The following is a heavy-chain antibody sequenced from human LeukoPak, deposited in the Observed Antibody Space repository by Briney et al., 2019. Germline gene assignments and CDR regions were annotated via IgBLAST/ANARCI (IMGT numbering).Heavy chain of an antibody. D-gene: IGHD3-10*01. V-gene: IGHV3-30*02. CDR1: GFTFSSYG. J-gene: IGHJ6*03. Sequence: PGGSLRLSCAASGFTFSSYGMHWVRQAPGKGLEWVAFIRYDGSNKYYADSVKGRFTISRDNSKNTLYLQMNSLRAEDTAVYYCAKGQYYYGSGKSNDMDGWGKGTTVTISS. CDR3: AKGQYYYGSGKSNDMDG. CDR2: IRYDGSNK.